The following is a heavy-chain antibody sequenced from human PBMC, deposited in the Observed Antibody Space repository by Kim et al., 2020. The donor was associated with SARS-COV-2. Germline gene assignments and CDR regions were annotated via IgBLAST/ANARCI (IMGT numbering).Heavy chain of an antibody. V-gene: IGHV3-23*01. CDR1: GFNFSTYS. CDR3: ARSDMTTRSFGALDY. CDR2: IGYGYTT. J-gene: IGHJ4*02. Sequence: GGSLRLSCAASGFNFSTYSMNWVRQSPGKGLEWVSVIGYGYTTYYADSVKGRFIIARDNSKNTLYLQMNSLRAGDTAVYHCARSDMTTRSFGALDYWGQG. D-gene: IGHD1-1*01.